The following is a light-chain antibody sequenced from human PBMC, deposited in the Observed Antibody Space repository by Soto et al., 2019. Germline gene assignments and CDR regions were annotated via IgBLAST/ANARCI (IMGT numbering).Light chain of an antibody. J-gene: IGKJ1*01. CDR1: QSVSNNY. CDR2: GAS. CDR3: QQYGSSGT. V-gene: IGKV3-20*01. Sequence: VLTQPPVTFSLSHGARATLSCRASQSVSNNYLAWYQQKPGQAPRLLIYGASNRATGIPDRFSGSGSGTDFTLTISRLEPEDCAVYYCQQYGSSGTFGQGTKVEIK.